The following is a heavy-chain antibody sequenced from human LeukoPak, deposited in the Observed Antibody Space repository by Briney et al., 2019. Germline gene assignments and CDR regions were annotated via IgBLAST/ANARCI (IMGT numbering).Heavy chain of an antibody. Sequence: EASVKVSCTASGYTFTKSYIHWVRQAPGQRLDWMGLINPGGDNTNYAQNFQGRVTMTSDTSARTVYMELSSLRSEDTAIYYCARIRDGYNDAYDIWGQGTVVTVPS. CDR1: GYTFTKSY. V-gene: IGHV1-46*01. D-gene: IGHD5-24*01. CDR3: ARIRDGYNDAYDI. J-gene: IGHJ3*02. CDR2: INPGGDNT.